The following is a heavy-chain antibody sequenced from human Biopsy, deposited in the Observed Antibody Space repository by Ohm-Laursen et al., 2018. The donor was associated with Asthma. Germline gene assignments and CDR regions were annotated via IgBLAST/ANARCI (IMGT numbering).Heavy chain of an antibody. CDR2: ISVYNGNT. D-gene: IGHD3-10*01. CDR1: GYTFNSAG. J-gene: IGHJ6*02. CDR3: ARAVDYSHYYGIDV. Sequence: ASVKVSCKTSGYTFNSAGITWVRQAPGQGLEWMGWISVYNGNTKVAQKLQDRVTMITDTSTSTAYMELRSLRSNDAAVYFCARAVDYSHYYGIDVWGQGTTVTVS. V-gene: IGHV1-18*01.